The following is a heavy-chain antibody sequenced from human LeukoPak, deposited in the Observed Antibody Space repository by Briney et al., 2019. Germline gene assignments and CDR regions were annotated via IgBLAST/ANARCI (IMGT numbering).Heavy chain of an antibody. D-gene: IGHD2-21*02. J-gene: IGHJ4*02. V-gene: IGHV3-48*04. CDR1: RFTFTSFS. Sequence: GGSLRLSCAASRFTFTSFSMNWVRQAPGKGLEWVSYISRTGSTIYYADSVKGRFTISRDNAKNSLYLQMNSLRAEDTAVYYCARGGDPDYWGQGTLVTVSS. CDR2: ISRTGSTI. CDR3: ARGGDPDY.